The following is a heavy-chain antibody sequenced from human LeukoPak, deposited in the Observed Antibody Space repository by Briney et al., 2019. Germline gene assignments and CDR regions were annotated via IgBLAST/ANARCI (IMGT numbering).Heavy chain of an antibody. D-gene: IGHD5-18*01. CDR1: GGSISSSSYY. J-gene: IGHJ4*02. Sequence: PSETLSLICTVSGGSISSSSYYWGWIRQPPGKGLEWIGSIYYSGSTYYNPSLKSRVTISVDTSKNQFSLKLSSVTAADTAVYYCAIPRGYSYGYGEDYWGQGTLVTVSS. V-gene: IGHV4-39*01. CDR2: IYYSGST. CDR3: AIPRGYSYGYGEDY.